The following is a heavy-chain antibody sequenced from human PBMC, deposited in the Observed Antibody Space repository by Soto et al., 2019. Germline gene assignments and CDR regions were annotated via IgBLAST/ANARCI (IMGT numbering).Heavy chain of an antibody. V-gene: IGHV4-4*07. CDR2: IYMTGIT. J-gene: IGHJ4*02. D-gene: IGHD6-25*01. CDR3: ARTAANIPTNFDY. Sequence: QVQLQESGPGLVKPSETLSLTCTVSGGSMSSYYWRYIRQPAGRGLEWIGRIYMTGITDYNPSLKSRVTMSVDPSKNKFSLKLSSVTAADTAVYYCARTAANIPTNFDYWGQGTLVTVSS. CDR1: GGSMSSYY.